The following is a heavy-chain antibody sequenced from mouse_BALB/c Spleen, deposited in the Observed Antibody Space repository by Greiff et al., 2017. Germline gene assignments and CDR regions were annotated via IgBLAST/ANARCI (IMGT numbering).Heavy chain of an antibody. Sequence: EVKLQQSGPELVKPGASVKIPCKASGYTFTDYNMDWVKQSHGKSLEWIGDINPNNGGTIYNQKFKGKATLTVDKSSSTAYMELRSLTSEDTAVYYCARVLRLPSWFAYWGQGTLVTVSA. CDR3: ARVLRLPSWFAY. J-gene: IGHJ3*01. CDR2: INPNNGGT. D-gene: IGHD1-2*01. V-gene: IGHV1-18*01. CDR1: GYTFTDYN.